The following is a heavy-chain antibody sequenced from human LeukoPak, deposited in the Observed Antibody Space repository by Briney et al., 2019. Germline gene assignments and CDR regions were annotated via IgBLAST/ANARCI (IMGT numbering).Heavy chain of an antibody. D-gene: IGHD6-13*01. CDR1: GGSISSYY. Sequence: SETLSLTCTVSGGSISSYYWSWIRQPPGKGLEWIGYIYYSGSTNYNPSLKSRVTISVDTSKNQFSLKLSSVTAADTAVYYCVTSGAAGSFDYWGQGTLVTVSS. V-gene: IGHV4-59*01. J-gene: IGHJ4*02. CDR2: IYYSGST. CDR3: VTSGAAGSFDY.